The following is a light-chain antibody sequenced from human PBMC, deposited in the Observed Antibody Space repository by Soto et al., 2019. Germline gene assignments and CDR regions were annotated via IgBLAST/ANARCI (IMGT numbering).Light chain of an antibody. J-gene: IGKJ4*01. CDR1: QSVSSSY. V-gene: IGKV3-20*01. CDR3: QQYGSSPLT. CDR2: GAS. Sequence: EIVLTQSPGTLSLSPGERATLSCRASQSVSSSYLAWYQQKPGQAPSLLIYGASSRATGIPDRFSGSGSGTDFTLTISRLEPVDFAVYYWQQYGSSPLTFGGGTKVEIK.